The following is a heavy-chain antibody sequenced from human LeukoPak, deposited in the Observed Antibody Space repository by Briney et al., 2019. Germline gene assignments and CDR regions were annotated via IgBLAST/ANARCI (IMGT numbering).Heavy chain of an antibody. Sequence: GESLQISCQCSGYTFTNYWIGGARQMPGKGLDWMGIIYPGDSDTRYSPSCQGQVTNSADKSISTAYLQWSSLKASDTAMYYCARRGGYCSGGSCSNWFDPWGQGTLVTVTS. D-gene: IGHD2-15*01. CDR1: GYTFTNYW. J-gene: IGHJ5*02. CDR2: IYPGDSDT. V-gene: IGHV5-51*01. CDR3: ARRGGYCSGGSCSNWFDP.